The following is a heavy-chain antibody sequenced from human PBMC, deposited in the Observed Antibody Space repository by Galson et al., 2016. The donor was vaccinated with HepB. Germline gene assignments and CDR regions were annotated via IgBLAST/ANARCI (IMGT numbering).Heavy chain of an antibody. CDR2: ISVYDGNT. CDR3: AGLLTTVNAGRDYFDY. D-gene: IGHD4-17*01. V-gene: IGHV1-18*04. Sequence: SVKVSCKASGYTFTNYGITWVRQAPGQGLEWMGWISVYDGNTNYAQKLQGRVTMTTDTSTSTAYMEVRNLRSDDTAVYYCAGLLTTVNAGRDYFDYWGQGSLVTVSS. J-gene: IGHJ4*02. CDR1: GYTFTNYG.